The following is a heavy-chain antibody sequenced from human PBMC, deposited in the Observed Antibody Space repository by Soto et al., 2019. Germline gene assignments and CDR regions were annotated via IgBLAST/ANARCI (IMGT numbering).Heavy chain of an antibody. CDR2: INAGNGNT. CDR3: ARVELVTGYSRYYYDMDV. Sequence: ASVKVSCKASGYTFTTYAMNWVRQAPGQGLEWMGWINAGNGNTKYAQNFQDRVTVTTDTSTSTAYMELRSLRSDDTAVYYCARVELVTGYSRYYYDMDVWGRGTTVTVSS. D-gene: IGHD3-9*01. CDR1: GYTFTTYA. J-gene: IGHJ6*02. V-gene: IGHV1-18*01.